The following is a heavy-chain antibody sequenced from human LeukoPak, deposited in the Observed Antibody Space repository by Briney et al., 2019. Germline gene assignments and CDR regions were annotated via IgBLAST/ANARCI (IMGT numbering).Heavy chain of an antibody. CDR1: GYTFTGYY. J-gene: IGHJ4*02. V-gene: IGHV1-69*05. Sequence: SVKVSXKASGYTFTGYYMHWVRQAPGQGLEWMGRIIPIFGTTNYAQKFQGRVTITTDESTSTAYMELSSLRSEDTAVYYCARGGEANYYDTSGYYLYYYWGQGTLVTVSS. CDR2: IIPIFGTT. D-gene: IGHD3-22*01. CDR3: ARGGEANYYDTSGYYLYYY.